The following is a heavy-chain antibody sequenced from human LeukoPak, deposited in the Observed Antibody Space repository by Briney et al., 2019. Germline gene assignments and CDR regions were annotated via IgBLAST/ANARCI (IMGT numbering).Heavy chain of an antibody. V-gene: IGHV3-23*01. CDR3: AKAGSSSTSEDYFDY. Sequence: ISSSGRSTYYADSGKGRLTISRDNAKKTGYLQMNSLRAEDTAVYYCAKAGSSSTSEDYFDYWGQGTLVTVSS. J-gene: IGHJ4*02. CDR2: ISSSGRST. D-gene: IGHD2-2*01.